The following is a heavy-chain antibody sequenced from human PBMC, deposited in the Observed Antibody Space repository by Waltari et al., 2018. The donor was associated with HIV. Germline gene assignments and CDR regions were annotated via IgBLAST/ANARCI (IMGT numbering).Heavy chain of an antibody. J-gene: IGHJ4*02. V-gene: IGHV3-53*01. CDR1: GLAVLNNY. CDR3: ATVLVRASWVIATAPFDY. CDR2: IYSNATT. Sequence: EVQLVESGGGLLQPGGSLRLACAASGLAVLNNYISWVHQAPGKELEWVSLIYSNATTYYADAVRGRFTISRGNSKNTLYLRMNSLRAENTAVYFCATVLVRASWVIATAPFDYWDQGTLVTVSS. D-gene: IGHD3-10*01.